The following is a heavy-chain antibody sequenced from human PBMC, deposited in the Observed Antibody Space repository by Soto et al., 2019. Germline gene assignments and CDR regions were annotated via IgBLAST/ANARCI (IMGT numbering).Heavy chain of an antibody. CDR2: IYHGETT. V-gene: IGHV4-30-2*01. J-gene: IGHJ2*01. Sequence: QLQLQESGSGLVKPSETLSLTCAVSGVSVSSGGFPWSWIRQPPGKGLEWIGYIYHGETTYYNPSLESRVTMSIDKSKNQFSLRLTSVTAADTAVYYCARVKQLVPWYFDLWGGGTVVSVTS. CDR1: GVSVSSGGFP. D-gene: IGHD6-6*01. CDR3: ARVKQLVPWYFDL.